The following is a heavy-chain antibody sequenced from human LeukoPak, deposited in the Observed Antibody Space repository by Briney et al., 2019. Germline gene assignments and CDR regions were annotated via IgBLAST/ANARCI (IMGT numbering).Heavy chain of an antibody. V-gene: IGHV3-23*01. CDR2: ISGSGSST. CDR3: AKGTPYSSGWYSDY. J-gene: IGHJ4*02. CDR1: GITFSSYA. Sequence: GGSLRLSCAVSGITFSSYAMTWVRQAPGKGLEWVSTISGSGSSTYYAGSVKGRFTISRDNSKNTLYLQMNSLRAEDTAVYYCAKGTPYSSGWYSDYWGQGTLVTVSS. D-gene: IGHD6-19*01.